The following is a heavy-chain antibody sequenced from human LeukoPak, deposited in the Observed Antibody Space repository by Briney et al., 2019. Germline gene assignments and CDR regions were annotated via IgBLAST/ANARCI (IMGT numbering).Heavy chain of an antibody. Sequence: HPGGSLRLSCAASGFAFSGYWMHWVRQAPGKGPGWVSRINSDGYSISYADSVRGRFTISRDNAKKTVSLQMNSMRAEDTAVYYCVRLVALSYPYFDYWGQGTLVTVSS. J-gene: IGHJ4*02. V-gene: IGHV3-74*01. D-gene: IGHD3-16*01. CDR3: VRLVALSYPYFDY. CDR2: INSDGYSI. CDR1: GFAFSGYW.